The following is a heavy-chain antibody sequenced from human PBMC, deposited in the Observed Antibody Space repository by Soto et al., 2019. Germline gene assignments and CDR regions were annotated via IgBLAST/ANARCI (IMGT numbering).Heavy chain of an antibody. CDR1: GGSFSGYY. V-gene: IGHV4-34*01. CDR3: ARHPGY. J-gene: IGHJ4*02. Sequence: SETLSLTCAVYGGSFSGYYWSWIRQPPGKGLEWIGEINHSGSTNYNPPLKSRVTISVDTSKNQFSLKLSSVTAADTAVYYCARHPGYWGQGTLVTVSS. CDR2: INHSGST.